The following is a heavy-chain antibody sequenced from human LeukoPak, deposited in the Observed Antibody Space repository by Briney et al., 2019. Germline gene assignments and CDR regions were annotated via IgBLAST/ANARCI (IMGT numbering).Heavy chain of an antibody. D-gene: IGHD3-22*01. CDR1: GFTFSSYA. CDR2: ISYDGSNK. CDR3: ARIDYYDSSGSQPDY. J-gene: IGHJ4*02. Sequence: PGRSLRLSCAASGFTFSSYAMHWVRQAPGKGLEWVAVISYDGSNKYYADSVKGRFTISRDNSKNTLYLQMNSLRAEDTAVYYCARIDYYDSSGSQPDYWGQGTLVTVSS. V-gene: IGHV3-30-3*01.